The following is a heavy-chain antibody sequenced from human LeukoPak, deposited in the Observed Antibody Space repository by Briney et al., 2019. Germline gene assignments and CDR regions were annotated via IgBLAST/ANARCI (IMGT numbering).Heavy chain of an antibody. D-gene: IGHD3-10*01. CDR2: ISGDGGST. J-gene: IGHJ4*02. CDR1: GFTFDDYA. V-gene: IGHV3-43*02. Sequence: KPRGSLRLSCAASGFTFDDYAMHWVRQAPGKGLEWVSLISGDGGSTYYGDSVKGRFTISRDNSKNSLYLQMNSLRTPDTALYYCAKSGGDMGRKTVIDYWGQGTLVTVSS. CDR3: AKSGGDMGRKTVIDY.